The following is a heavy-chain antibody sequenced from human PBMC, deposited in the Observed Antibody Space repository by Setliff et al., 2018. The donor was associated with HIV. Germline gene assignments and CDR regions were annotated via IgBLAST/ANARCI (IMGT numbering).Heavy chain of an antibody. V-gene: IGHV1-18*01. J-gene: IGHJ3*02. D-gene: IGHD3-3*01. Sequence: ASVKVSCKASGYTFSSYGISWVRRAPGQGVEWMGWISAYNGNTNYAQKLQGRVTMTTDTSTSAAYMELRSLRSDDTAVYYCARGYYNFWSGYYDSRFPNPIDAFDIWGQGTMVTVSS. CDR3: ARGYYNFWSGYYDSRFPNPIDAFDI. CDR2: ISAYNGNT. CDR1: GYTFSSYG.